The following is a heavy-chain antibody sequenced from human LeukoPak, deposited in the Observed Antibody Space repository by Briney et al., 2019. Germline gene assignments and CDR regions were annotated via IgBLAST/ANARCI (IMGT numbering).Heavy chain of an antibody. CDR1: GGSISSYY. V-gene: IGHV4-59*01. D-gene: IGHD3-22*01. J-gene: IGHJ5*02. CDR2: IYYSGST. Sequence: PSQTLSLTCTVSGGSISSYYWSWIRQPPGKGLEWIGYIYYSGSTNYNPSLKSRVTISVDTSKNQFSLKLSSVTPADTAVYYCARGSYDSSGYYYGSWFDPWGQGTLVTVSS. CDR3: ARGSYDSSGYYYGSWFDP.